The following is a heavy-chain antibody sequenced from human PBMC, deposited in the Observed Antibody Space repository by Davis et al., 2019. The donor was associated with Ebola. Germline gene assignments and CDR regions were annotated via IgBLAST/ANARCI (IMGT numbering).Heavy chain of an antibody. J-gene: IGHJ4*02. Sequence: GESLKISCAASGFTFSSYAMSWVRQAPGKGLEWVSGISTSGESTYYADSVKGRFTISRDNSKNTLYLQVNSLRAEDTALYFCAKDTAVYWGSFDYWGQGTLVTVSS. CDR1: GFTFSSYA. CDR2: ISTSGEST. CDR3: AKDTAVYWGSFDY. V-gene: IGHV3-23*01. D-gene: IGHD7-27*01.